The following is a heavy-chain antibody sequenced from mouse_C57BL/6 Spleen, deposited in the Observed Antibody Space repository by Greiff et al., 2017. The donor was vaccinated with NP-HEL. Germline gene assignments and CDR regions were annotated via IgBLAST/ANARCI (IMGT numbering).Heavy chain of an antibody. D-gene: IGHD2-3*01. CDR3: ARSWLLPYAMDY. CDR2: ISSGSSTI. CDR1: GFTFSDYG. J-gene: IGHJ4*01. Sequence: DVMLVESGGGLVKPGGSLKLSCAASGFTFSDYGMHWVRQAPEKGLEWVAYISSGSSTIYYADTVKGRFTISRDNAKNTLFLQMTRLRSEDTAMYYCARSWLLPYAMDYWGQGTSVTVSS. V-gene: IGHV5-17*01.